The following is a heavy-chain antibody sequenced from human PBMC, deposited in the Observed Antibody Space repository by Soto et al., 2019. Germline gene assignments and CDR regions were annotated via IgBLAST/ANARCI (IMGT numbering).Heavy chain of an antibody. CDR1: GGTFSSYA. J-gene: IGHJ6*02. Sequence: ASVKVSCKASGGTFSSYAISWVRQAPGQGLEWMGRIIPILGIANYAQKFQGRVTITADKSTSTAYMELSSLRSEDTAVYYCAREVWQQLGVSYYYYGMDVWGQGTTVTVSS. CDR3: AREVWQQLGVSYYYYGMDV. V-gene: IGHV1-69*04. D-gene: IGHD6-13*01. CDR2: IIPILGIA.